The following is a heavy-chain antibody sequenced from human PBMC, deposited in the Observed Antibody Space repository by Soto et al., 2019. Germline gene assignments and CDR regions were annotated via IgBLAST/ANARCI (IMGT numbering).Heavy chain of an antibody. CDR2: IVPNVGTV. CDR1: GGTLSSFINYP. Sequence: QMQLVQSGAEVKKPGSSVKVSCKASGGTLSSFINYPINWVRQAPGQGLEWMGGIVPNVGTVNYAQKFQGRVTITADKSTGTEYMEVSSLRSEDTALYYCARRDTSGFLRYFDNWGQGTLVTVSS. CDR3: ARRDTSGFLRYFDN. D-gene: IGHD3-3*01. J-gene: IGHJ4*02. V-gene: IGHV1-69*06.